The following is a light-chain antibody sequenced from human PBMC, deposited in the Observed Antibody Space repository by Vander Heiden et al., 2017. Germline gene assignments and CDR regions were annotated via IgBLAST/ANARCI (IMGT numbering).Light chain of an antibody. V-gene: IGKV2-28*01. CDR2: LSS. CDR3: MQTLQTPFT. CDR1: QDLLHGSEYNS. Sequence: DIVLTQSPLSLPVTPGEPASIPCTSSQDLLHGSEYNSLEWYVQKPGQSPQLLIYLSSSRASGVPGRFSGSGLGTTVTMKISRMEAEDVGVYYCMQTLQTPFTFGQGTRLDIK. J-gene: IGKJ5*01.